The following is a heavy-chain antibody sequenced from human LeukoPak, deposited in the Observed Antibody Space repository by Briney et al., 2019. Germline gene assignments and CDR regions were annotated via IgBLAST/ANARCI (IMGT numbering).Heavy chain of an antibody. Sequence: SGGSLRLSCAASGFTFNIYEMNWVRQAPGKGLEWVSYISSSGSTKYYAGSVKGQFTISRDNAKNSVSLQMTRLRAEDTAVYYCAGIYSNTHRPTEYWGQGTLVTVSS. D-gene: IGHD4-11*01. CDR1: GFTFNIYE. CDR2: ISSSGSTK. J-gene: IGHJ4*02. CDR3: AGIYSNTHRPTEY. V-gene: IGHV3-48*03.